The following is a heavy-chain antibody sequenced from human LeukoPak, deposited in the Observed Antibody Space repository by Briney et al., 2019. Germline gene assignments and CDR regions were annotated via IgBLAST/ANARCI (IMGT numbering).Heavy chain of an antibody. D-gene: IGHD5-18*01. Sequence: SETLSLTCTVSGGSISSSSAYWGWIRQPPGKGLEWIGSIYYSKNTYYNPSLKSRVTISADTSKNQFSLTLGSVSATDTAVCYCVSPRGPSYGYFDYWGQGTLVTDSS. CDR1: GGSISSSSAY. CDR3: VSPRGPSYGYFDY. V-gene: IGHV4-39*01. J-gene: IGHJ4*02. CDR2: IYYSKNT.